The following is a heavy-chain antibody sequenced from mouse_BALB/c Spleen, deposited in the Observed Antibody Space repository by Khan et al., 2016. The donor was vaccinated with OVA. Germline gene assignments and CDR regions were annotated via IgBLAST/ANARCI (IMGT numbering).Heavy chain of an antibody. J-gene: IGHJ2*01. CDR2: VYPGDGNT. CDR3: ARGGITTGYFDY. CDR1: GYNFTSYW. D-gene: IGHD1-1*01. Sequence: QVQLKESGTELARPGASVKLSCKASGYNFTSYWMQWVKQRPGQGLEWIGAVYPGDGNTRYTQKFKGKATLTAEKSSSTAYIQLSSLASEDSAVYYCARGGITTGYFDYWGQGTTLTVSS. V-gene: IGHV1-87*01.